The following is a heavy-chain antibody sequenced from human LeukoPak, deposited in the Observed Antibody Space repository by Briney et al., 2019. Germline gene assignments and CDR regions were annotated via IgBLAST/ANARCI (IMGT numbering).Heavy chain of an antibody. CDR1: GGSISSSSYY. J-gene: IGHJ5*02. D-gene: IGHD3-10*01. Sequence: PSETLSLTCTVSGGSISSSSYYWVWIRQPPGKGLEWIGSAYYSGSTYYDPSLKSPVTISVDTSKNQFSLKLNSVTAADTAVYFCARLHSSGAFDPWGQGTLVTVSS. V-gene: IGHV4-39*01. CDR2: AYYSGST. CDR3: ARLHSSGAFDP.